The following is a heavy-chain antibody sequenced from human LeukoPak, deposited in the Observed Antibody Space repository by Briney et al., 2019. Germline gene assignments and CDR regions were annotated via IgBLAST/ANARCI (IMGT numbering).Heavy chain of an antibody. Sequence: SETLSLTGSVSAFTISSYYWGWIRPPPGKGLEWIGNIYYSGSTNYNPSLNSRVTISVDTIKNQFSLKLSSVTAATTAYYCRASTYSSGWDYYYNCYMDVWGKGTTVTISS. V-gene: IGHV4-59*08. CDR1: AFTISSYY. CDR2: IYYSGST. D-gene: IGHD6-19*01. J-gene: IGHJ6*03. CDR3: ASTYSSGWDYYYNCYMDV.